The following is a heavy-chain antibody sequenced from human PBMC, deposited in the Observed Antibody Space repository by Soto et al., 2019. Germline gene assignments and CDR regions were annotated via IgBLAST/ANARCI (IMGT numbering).Heavy chain of an antibody. V-gene: IGHV3-23*01. Sequence: EVQLLESGGGLVQPGGSLRLSCAASGFTFSNYAVTWVRQAPGKGLEWVSTMGGSVVSTYYADAVKGRFTLSRNNSTNPLYPHRNSPRCEDTAVYSCVTDQGRRWYEIAYWGQGTLVTVPS. D-gene: IGHD6-13*01. J-gene: IGHJ4*02. CDR3: VTDQGRRWYEIAY. CDR2: MGGSVVST. CDR1: GFTFSNYA.